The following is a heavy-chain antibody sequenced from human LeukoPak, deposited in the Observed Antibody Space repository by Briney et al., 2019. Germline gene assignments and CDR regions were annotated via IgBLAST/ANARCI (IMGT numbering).Heavy chain of an antibody. CDR2: IYYSGST. CDR3: ARGRGSSWNYFDS. V-gene: IGHV4-39*07. Sequence: SETLSLTCTVSGGSISSSSYYWGWIRQPPGKGLERIGSIYYSGSTYYNPSLKSRVTMTVDTSKNQFSLNLSSVTAADTAVYYCARGRGSSWNYFDSWGQGTLVTVSS. J-gene: IGHJ4*02. CDR1: GGSISSSSYY. D-gene: IGHD6-13*01.